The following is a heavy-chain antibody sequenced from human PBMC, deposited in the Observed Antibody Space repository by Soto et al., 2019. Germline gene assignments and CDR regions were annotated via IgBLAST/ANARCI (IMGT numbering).Heavy chain of an antibody. V-gene: IGHV2-5*02. Sequence: QITLKESGPTLVKPTQTLTLTCTFSGFSLSTAGVAVGWIRQPPGKALEWLTVIYWDDDKRYSPSLRSRLTISKGTSKNQVVLTMTNMDPVDTGTYYCASANLPGPAVAAFDYWGQGTLVTVSS. CDR1: GFSLSTAGVA. J-gene: IGHJ4*02. CDR3: ASANLPGPAVAAFDY. D-gene: IGHD6-19*01. CDR2: IYWDDDK.